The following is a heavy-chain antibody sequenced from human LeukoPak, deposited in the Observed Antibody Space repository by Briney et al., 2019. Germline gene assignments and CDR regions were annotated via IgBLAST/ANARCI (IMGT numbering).Heavy chain of an antibody. CDR3: AKVRTYYYNGMDV. CDR1: GFIFSNYG. J-gene: IGHJ6*02. Sequence: GGSLRLSCAASGFIFSNYGMHWVRQAPGKGLEWVALIWYDGSKKYYADSVKGRFTISRDNSENTLYLQMNSLRAEDTAVYYCAKVRTYYYNGMDVRGQGTTATVSS. V-gene: IGHV3-33*06. CDR2: IWYDGSKK.